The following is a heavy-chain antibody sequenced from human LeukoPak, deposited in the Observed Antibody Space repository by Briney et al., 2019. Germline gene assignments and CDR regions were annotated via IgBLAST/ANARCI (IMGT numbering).Heavy chain of an antibody. CDR2: IYSGGST. CDR3: AKGGGCTSCDWFDL. J-gene: IGHJ5*02. Sequence: GGSLRLSCAASGFTVSSNYMSWVRQAPGKGLEWVSVIYSGGSTYYADSVKGRFTISRDNSKNTLYLQMNSLRAEDTAVYYCAKGGGCTSCDWFDLWGQGTLVTVSS. D-gene: IGHD2-2*01. CDR1: GFTVSSNY. V-gene: IGHV3-66*02.